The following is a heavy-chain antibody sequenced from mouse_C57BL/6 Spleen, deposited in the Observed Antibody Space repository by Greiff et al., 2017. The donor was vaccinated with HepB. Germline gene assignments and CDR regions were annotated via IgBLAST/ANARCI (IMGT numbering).Heavy chain of an antibody. V-gene: IGHV1-26*01. CDR2: INPNNGGT. J-gene: IGHJ4*01. D-gene: IGHD6-5*01. Sequence: EVQLQQSGPELVKPGASVKISCKASRYTFTDYYMNWVKQSHGKSLEWIGDINPNNGGTSYNQKFKGKATLTVDKSSSTAYMELRSLTSEDSAVYYCAPYPGNAMDYWGQGTSVTVSS. CDR1: RYTFTDYY. CDR3: APYPGNAMDY.